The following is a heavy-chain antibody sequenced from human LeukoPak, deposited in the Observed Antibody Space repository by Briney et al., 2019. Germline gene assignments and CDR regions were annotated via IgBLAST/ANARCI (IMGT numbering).Heavy chain of an antibody. Sequence: ASVKVSCKASGYTFTSYGISWVRQAPGQGLEWIGLISAYNGNTNYAQKLQGRVTMTTDTSTSTAYMELRSLRSDDTTVYYCARAQWELPEDYWGQGTLVTVSS. CDR1: GYTFTSYG. CDR2: ISAYNGNT. V-gene: IGHV1-18*01. D-gene: IGHD1-26*01. CDR3: ARAQWELPEDY. J-gene: IGHJ4*02.